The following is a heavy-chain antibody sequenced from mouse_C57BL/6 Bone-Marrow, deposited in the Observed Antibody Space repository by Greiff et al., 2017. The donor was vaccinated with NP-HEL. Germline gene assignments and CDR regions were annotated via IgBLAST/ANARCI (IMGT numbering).Heavy chain of an antibody. CDR3: AKGYYSSYYWSFDV. D-gene: IGHD2-5*01. V-gene: IGHV1-63*01. J-gene: IGHJ1*03. Sequence: QVQLKESGAELVRPGTSVKMSCKASGYTFTNYWIGWAKQRPGHGLEWIGDIYPGGGYTNYNEKFKGKATLTADKSSSTAYMQFSSLTSEDSANYYWAKGYYSSYYWSFDVWGTGTAVTVSS. CDR2: IYPGGGYT. CDR1: GYTFTNYW.